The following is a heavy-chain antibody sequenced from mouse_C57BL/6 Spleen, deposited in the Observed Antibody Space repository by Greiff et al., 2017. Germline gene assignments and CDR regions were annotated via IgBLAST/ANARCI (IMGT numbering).Heavy chain of an antibody. CDR2: IYPSDSET. D-gene: IGHD1-1*01. CDR3: ARSSYYGSSYGYFDY. Sequence: QLQQPGAELVRPGSSVKLSCKASGYTFTSYWMDWVKQRPGQGLEWIGNIYPSDSETHYNQKFKDKATLTVDKSSSTAYMQLSSLTSEDSAVYYCARSSYYGSSYGYFDYWGQGTTLTVSS. J-gene: IGHJ2*01. V-gene: IGHV1-61*01. CDR1: GYTFTSYW.